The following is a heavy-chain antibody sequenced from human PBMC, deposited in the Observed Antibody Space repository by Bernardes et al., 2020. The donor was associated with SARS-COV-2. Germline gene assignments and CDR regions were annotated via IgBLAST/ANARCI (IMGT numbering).Heavy chain of an antibody. D-gene: IGHD3-3*01. CDR2: ISGSGGST. V-gene: IGHV3-23*01. CDR1: GFTFSSYA. J-gene: IGHJ4*02. Sequence: GSLRLSCAASGFTFSSYAMSWVRQAPGKGLEWVSAISGSGGSTYYADSVKVRFTISRDNSKNTLYLQMNSLRAEDTAVYYCAKDPYYDFWSGYYFDYWGQGTLVTVSS. CDR3: AKDPYYDFWSGYYFDY.